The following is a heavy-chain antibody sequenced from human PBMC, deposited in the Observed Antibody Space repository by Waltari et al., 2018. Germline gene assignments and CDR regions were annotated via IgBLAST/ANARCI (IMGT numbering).Heavy chain of an antibody. CDR1: GGSSSDYH. CDR3: ARDFRYRGSGNLGY. Sequence: VQLRQWGAGLLKPSETLSLTCAVYGGSSSDYHWAWIRQPPGKGLKWIGEINHGGGTNFSPSLKSRLSMSLDTSKNQFSLNLSPVTAADTAIYYCARDFRYRGSGNLGYWGQGTLVTVSS. V-gene: IGHV4-34*02. D-gene: IGHD6-19*01. CDR2: INHGGGT. J-gene: IGHJ4*02.